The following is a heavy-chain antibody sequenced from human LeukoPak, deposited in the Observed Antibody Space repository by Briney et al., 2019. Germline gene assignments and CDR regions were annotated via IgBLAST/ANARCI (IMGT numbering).Heavy chain of an antibody. Sequence: GGSLRLSCAASGFTFSSYSMNRVRQAPGKGLEWVSSISGSGGSTYYADSVKGRFTISRDNSKNTLYLQMNSLRAEDTAVYYCAKPARTDYADYWGQGTLVTVSS. D-gene: IGHD1-14*01. J-gene: IGHJ4*02. CDR3: AKPARTDYADY. CDR2: ISGSGGST. V-gene: IGHV3-23*01. CDR1: GFTFSSYS.